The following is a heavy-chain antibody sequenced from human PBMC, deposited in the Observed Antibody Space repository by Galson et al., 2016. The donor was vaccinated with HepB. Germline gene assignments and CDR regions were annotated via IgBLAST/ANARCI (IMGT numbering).Heavy chain of an antibody. CDR1: GFTFSKYA. CDR2: LGSGT. D-gene: IGHD1-7*01. V-gene: IGHV3-23*01. J-gene: IGHJ4*02. CDR3: SRSITGTRHSPDKYYFDF. Sequence: SLRLSCAASGFTFSKYAMTWVRQAPGKGLEWVSSLGSGTYYADPVKGRFTISRDNSRNTLHLQMNSLKTEDTAVYYCSRSITGTRHSPDKYYFDFWGQGNLVTVSS.